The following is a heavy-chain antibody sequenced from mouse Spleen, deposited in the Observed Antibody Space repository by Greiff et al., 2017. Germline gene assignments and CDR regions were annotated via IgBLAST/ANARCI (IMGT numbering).Heavy chain of an antibody. CDR3: ARGGANYYGYSFDY. D-gene: IGHD1-2*01. CDR1: GYAFTSYN. Sequence: LVESGPELVKPGASVKVSCKASGYAFTSYNMYWVKQSHGKSLEWIGYIDPYNGGTSYNQKFKGKATLTVDKSSSTAYMHLNSLTSEDSAVYYCARGGANYYGYSFDYWGQGTTLTVSS. V-gene: IGHV1S135*01. J-gene: IGHJ2*01. CDR2: IDPYNGGT.